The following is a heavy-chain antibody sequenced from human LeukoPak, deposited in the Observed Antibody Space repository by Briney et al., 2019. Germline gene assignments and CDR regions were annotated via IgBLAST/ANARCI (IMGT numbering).Heavy chain of an antibody. CDR3: AKGEYYYDSSGPFDY. D-gene: IGHD3-22*01. Sequence: PGGSLRLSCAASRFTFSSYGMHWVRQTPGKGLEWVAFIRYDGSNKFYADSVKGRFTISRDNSKNTLYLQMNSLRAEDTAVYYCAKGEYYYDSSGPFDYWGQGTLVTVSS. V-gene: IGHV3-30*02. J-gene: IGHJ4*02. CDR1: RFTFSSYG. CDR2: IRYDGSNK.